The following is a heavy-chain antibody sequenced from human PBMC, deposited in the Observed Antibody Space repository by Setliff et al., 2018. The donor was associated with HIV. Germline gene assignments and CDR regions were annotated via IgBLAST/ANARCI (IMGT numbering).Heavy chain of an antibody. D-gene: IGHD3-3*01. CDR2: ISGYSGHT. V-gene: IGHV1-18*01. Sequence: GASVKVSCKASGYTFSDYDVAWVRQAPGQGLEWMGWISGYSGHTSYAQKFQGRVTMTTDTSTSTAYMELSSVTFADTAVYYCVGLWRGLWTTSPGDQYYGMDVWGQGTTVTVSS. CDR1: GYTFSDYD. J-gene: IGHJ6*02. CDR3: VGLWRGLWTTSPGDQYYGMDV.